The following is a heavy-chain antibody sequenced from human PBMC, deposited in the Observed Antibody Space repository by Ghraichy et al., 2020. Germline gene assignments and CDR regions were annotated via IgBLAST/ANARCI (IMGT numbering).Heavy chain of an antibody. CDR2: IYYSGST. V-gene: IGHV4-31*03. D-gene: IGHD5-18*01. Sequence: SETLSLTCTVSGGSISSGGYYWSWIRQHPGKGLEWIGYIYYSGSTYYNPSLKSRVTISVDTSKNQFSLKLSSVTAADTAVYYCARVVDTAMVNFDYWGQGTLVTVSS. CDR1: GGSISSGGYY. CDR3: ARVVDTAMVNFDY. J-gene: IGHJ4*02.